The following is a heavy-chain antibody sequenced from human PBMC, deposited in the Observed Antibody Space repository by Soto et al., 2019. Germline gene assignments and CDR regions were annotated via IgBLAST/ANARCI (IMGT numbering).Heavy chain of an antibody. J-gene: IGHJ4*02. CDR2: IDSHSGTT. CDR1: GYTFTDHY. CDR3: ARAPRVIRHITIFGEASPGVLEY. V-gene: IGHV1-2*02. D-gene: IGHD3-3*01. Sequence: QVQLVQSGAEVKKPGASVKVSCKTSGYTFTDHYIHWVRQAPGQGLEWMGWIDSHSGTTNVAPKFHYRIIMTSDTSFNTVYMEVTSLRPDETAVYFCARAPRVIRHITIFGEASPGVLEYWGQGTPVTVAS.